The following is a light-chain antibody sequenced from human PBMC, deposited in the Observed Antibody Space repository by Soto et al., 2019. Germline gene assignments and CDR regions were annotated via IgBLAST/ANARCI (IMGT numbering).Light chain of an antibody. Sequence: EIVMTQSPGTLSVSPGERATLSCRASQSVRSKLAWYQQKPGQAPRDLIYEASTRATGIPASFSGSGSGTEFTLTISSLQSEDFAVYYCLQYDDWPFTFGPGTTEDIK. CDR2: EAS. CDR3: LQYDDWPFT. CDR1: QSVRSK. V-gene: IGKV3D-15*01. J-gene: IGKJ3*01.